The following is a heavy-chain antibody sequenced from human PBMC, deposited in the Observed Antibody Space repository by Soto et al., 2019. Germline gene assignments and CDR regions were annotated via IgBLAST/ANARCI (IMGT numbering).Heavy chain of an antibody. D-gene: IGHD2-2*01. Sequence: ASVKICCKASRYTFNIYGISGVRKAPGQGLEWMGWISAYNGNTNYAQKLQGRVTMTTDTSTSTAYMELRSLRSDDTAVYYCARAVVVVGVYYYYYGMDVWGQGTTVTVSS. CDR2: ISAYNGNT. CDR3: ARAVVVVGVYYYYYGMDV. V-gene: IGHV1-18*01. CDR1: RYTFNIYG. J-gene: IGHJ6*02.